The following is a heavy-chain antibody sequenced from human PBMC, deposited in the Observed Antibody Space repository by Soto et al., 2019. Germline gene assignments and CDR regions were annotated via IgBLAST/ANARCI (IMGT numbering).Heavy chain of an antibody. V-gene: IGHV3-23*01. CDR3: ARYKKGSDWFDS. J-gene: IGHJ5*01. CDR2: IGGTDGTT. D-gene: IGHD3-9*01. CDR1: GFTLSSSA. Sequence: EVQLLESGGGVEQPGGSLRLSCTTSGFTLSSSAMSWARQAPGRGLEWVSVIGGTDGTTYYADSVRGRFTISRDNSQNTLYLQMNSLRAEDTAVYYCARYKKGSDWFDSWGQGTLVTVSS.